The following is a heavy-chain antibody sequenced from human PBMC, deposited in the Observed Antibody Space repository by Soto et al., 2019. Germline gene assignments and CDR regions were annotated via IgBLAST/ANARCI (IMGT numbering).Heavy chain of an antibody. J-gene: IGHJ6*03. V-gene: IGHV4-59*01. CDR2: IYYSGST. Sequence: SETLSLTCTVSGGSISSYYWSWIRQPPGKGLEWIGYIYYSGSTNYNPSLKSRVTISVDTSKNQFSLKLSSVTAADTAVYYCARDRGGYDQLGYYSYYMDVWGKGTTVTVSS. CDR3: ARDRGGYDQLGYYSYYMDV. D-gene: IGHD5-12*01. CDR1: GGSISSYY.